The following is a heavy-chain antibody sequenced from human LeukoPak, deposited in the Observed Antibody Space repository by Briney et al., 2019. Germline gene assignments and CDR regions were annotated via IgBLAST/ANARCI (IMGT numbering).Heavy chain of an antibody. CDR1: GFTFSNAW. D-gene: IGHD2-21*02. V-gene: IGHV3-15*01. J-gene: IGHJ4*02. CDR3: TTLIVVVTPGFDY. Sequence: GGSLRLSCAASGFTFSNAWMSWVRQAPGKGLEWVGRIKSKTDGGTTDYAAPVKGRFTISRDDSKNTLYLQMNSLKTEDTAVYYCTTLIVVVTPGFDYWGQGTLVTVSS. CDR2: IKSKTDGGTT.